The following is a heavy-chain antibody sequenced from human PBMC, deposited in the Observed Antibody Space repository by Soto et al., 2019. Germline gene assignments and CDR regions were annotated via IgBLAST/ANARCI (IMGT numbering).Heavy chain of an antibody. CDR1: GGTFSSYT. D-gene: IGHD1-26*01. J-gene: IGHJ6*03. V-gene: IGHV1-69*02. CDR2: IIPILGIA. CDR3: ASGPYYLNYYYYYYMDV. Sequence: SVKVSCKASGGTFSSYTISWVRQAPGQGLEWMGRIIPILGIANYAQKFQGRVTITADKSTSTAYMELSSLRSEDTAVYYCASGPYYLNYYYYYYMDVWGKGTTVTVSS.